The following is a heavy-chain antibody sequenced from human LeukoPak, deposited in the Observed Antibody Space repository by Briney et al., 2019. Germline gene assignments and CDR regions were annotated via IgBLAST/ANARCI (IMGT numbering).Heavy chain of an antibody. Sequence: GSLRLSCAASGFTFSSYGMHWVRQGPGKGLEWVAVISYDGSNKYSADSVKGRFTISRDNSKNTLYLQMNSLRAEDTAVYYCAKDETEDTAMDPGLFDYWGQGTLVTVSS. CDR1: GFTFSSYG. D-gene: IGHD5-18*01. J-gene: IGHJ4*02. CDR3: AKDETEDTAMDPGLFDY. CDR2: ISYDGSNK. V-gene: IGHV3-30*18.